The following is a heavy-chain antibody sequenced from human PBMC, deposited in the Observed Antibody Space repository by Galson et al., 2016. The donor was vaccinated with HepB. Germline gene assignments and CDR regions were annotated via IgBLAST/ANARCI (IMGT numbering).Heavy chain of an antibody. CDR1: GDSVSDVGAA. CDR3: AKGSLGGGFDY. V-gene: IGHV6-1*01. CDR2: TKYRSNWYF. D-gene: IGHD1-26*01. Sequence: CAISGDSVSDVGAAWNWIRQSPSRGLEWLGMTKYRSNWYFDYGASVKSRMTMSPDTSKNQLSLQLNSVTPEDTAGYYCAKGSLGGGFDYWGQGSLVTVSS. J-gene: IGHJ4*02.